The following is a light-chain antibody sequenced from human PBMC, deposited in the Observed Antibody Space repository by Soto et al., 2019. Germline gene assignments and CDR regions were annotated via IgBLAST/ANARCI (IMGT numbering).Light chain of an antibody. CDR3: SSYTTSSTRV. CDR2: EVS. Sequence: QSVLTQPASVSGSLGQSITISCTGTSSDVGGYAYVSWYQQHPGKAPKLMIYEVSNRPSGVSNRFSGSKSGNTASLTISGLQAEDEADYYCSSYTTSSTRVFGGGTKLTVL. J-gene: IGLJ3*02. V-gene: IGLV2-14*01. CDR1: SSDVGGYAY.